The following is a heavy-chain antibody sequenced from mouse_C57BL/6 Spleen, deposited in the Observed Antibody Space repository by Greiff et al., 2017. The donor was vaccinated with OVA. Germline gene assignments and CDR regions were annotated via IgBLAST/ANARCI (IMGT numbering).Heavy chain of an antibody. J-gene: IGHJ2*01. CDR2: FYPGSGSI. Sequence: QVQLQQSGAELVKPGASVKLSCKASGYTFTEYTIHWVKQRSGQGLEWIGWFYPGSGSIKYNEKFKDKATLTADKYYSTVYMELSRLTSEDAAVYFCARHVPYYYGSRYYFDYWGQGTTLTVSS. CDR3: ARHVPYYYGSRYYFDY. CDR1: GYTFTEYT. V-gene: IGHV1-62-2*01. D-gene: IGHD1-1*01.